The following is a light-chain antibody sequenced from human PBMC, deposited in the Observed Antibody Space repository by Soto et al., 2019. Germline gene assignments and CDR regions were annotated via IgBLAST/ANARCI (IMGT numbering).Light chain of an antibody. V-gene: IGKV1-6*01. CDR3: LQDHDYPRT. CDR1: QDISKD. CDR2: SAT. Sequence: AIPMTQSPTSLSASVGDRVIITCRASQDISKDLGWYQQKPGKAPKFLIYSATSTQSGVPSTFSGSGFGTDFTLTISSLQPEDFATYYCLQDHDYPRTCGQGTKVEF. J-gene: IGKJ1*01.